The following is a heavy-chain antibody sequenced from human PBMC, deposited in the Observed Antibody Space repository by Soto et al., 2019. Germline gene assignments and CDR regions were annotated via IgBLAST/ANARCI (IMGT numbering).Heavy chain of an antibody. V-gene: IGHV3-73*01. Sequence: EVQLVESGGGLVQPGGSLKLSCVASGFTFSGSAMHWVRQASGKGLEWVGRIRSKTNSYATAYGASVKGRFTISRXDXXNTAYLQMNSLKTEDTAVYYCTCYYDSSGYLPFDYWGQGTLVTVSS. J-gene: IGHJ4*02. D-gene: IGHD3-22*01. CDR3: TCYYDSSGYLPFDY. CDR2: IRSKTNSYAT. CDR1: GFTFSGSA.